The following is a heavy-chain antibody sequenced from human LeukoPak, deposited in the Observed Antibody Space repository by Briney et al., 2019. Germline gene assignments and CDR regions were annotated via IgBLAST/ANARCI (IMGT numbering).Heavy chain of an antibody. CDR2: INHSGST. J-gene: IGHJ4*02. CDR1: GGSFSGYY. V-gene: IGHV4-34*01. Sequence: SETLSLICAVYGGSFSGYYWSWIRQPPGKGLEWIGEINHSGSTNYNPSLKSRVTISVGTSKNQFSLKLSSVTAADTAVYYCATRGFWATNRFDYWGQGTLVTVSS. D-gene: IGHD3-3*01. CDR3: ATRGFWATNRFDY.